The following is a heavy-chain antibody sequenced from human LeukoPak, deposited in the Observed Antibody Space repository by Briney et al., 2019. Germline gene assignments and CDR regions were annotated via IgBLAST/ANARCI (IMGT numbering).Heavy chain of an antibody. CDR2: IYHSGSK. Sequence: SETLSLTCTVSGYSISTGYYWGWIRQSPGKWLEWIGNIYHSGSKYYDSSLKSRVTLSVDTSKNQFSLKLSSVTAADTALYYCAREFHGDAFDIWGQGTMVTVSS. CDR1: GYSISTGYY. CDR3: AREFHGDAFDI. V-gene: IGHV4-38-2*02. J-gene: IGHJ3*02.